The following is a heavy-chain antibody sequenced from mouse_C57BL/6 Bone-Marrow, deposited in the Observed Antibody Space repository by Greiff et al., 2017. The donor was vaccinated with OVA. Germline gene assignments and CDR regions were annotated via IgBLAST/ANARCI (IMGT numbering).Heavy chain of an antibody. CDR1: GYTFTSYW. CDR2: IYPGSGST. V-gene: IGHV1-55*01. D-gene: IGHD2-4*01. Sequence: QVQLQQPGAELVKPGASVKMSCKASGYTFTSYWITWVKQRPGQGLEWIGEIYPGSGSTNYNEKFKSKATLTVDTSSSTAYMQLSSLTSEDSAVYYCARGGDYDGVAYWGQGTLVTVSA. J-gene: IGHJ3*01. CDR3: ARGGDYDGVAY.